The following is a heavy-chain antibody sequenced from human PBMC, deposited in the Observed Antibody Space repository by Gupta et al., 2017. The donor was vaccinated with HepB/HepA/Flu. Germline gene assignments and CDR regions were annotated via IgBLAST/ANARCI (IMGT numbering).Heavy chain of an antibody. CDR3: ASTYDSSGYNMRVPVDV. CDR1: GYTFTSYY. V-gene: IGHV1-46*01. CDR2: INPSGGST. D-gene: IGHD3-22*01. Sequence: QVQLVQSGAEVKKPGASVKVSCKASGYTFTSYYMHWVRQAPGQGLEWMGIINPSGGSTSYAQKFQGRVTMTRDTSTSTVYMELSSLRSEDTAVYYCASTYDSSGYNMRVPVDVWGQGTTVTVSS. J-gene: IGHJ6*02.